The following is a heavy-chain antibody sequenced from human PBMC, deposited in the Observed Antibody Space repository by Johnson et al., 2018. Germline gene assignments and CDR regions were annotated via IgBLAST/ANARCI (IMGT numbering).Heavy chain of an antibody. J-gene: IGHJ6*01. CDR3: ARGDGVRVPATDNWWYYGMEV. D-gene: IGHD2-15*01. CDR1: GGTVKTYG. CDR2: IIPIFGTT. V-gene: IGHV1-69*01. Sequence: QVQLVQSGAEMRKPGSSVKVSCQASGGTVKTYGIAWVRQAPGQGLEWMGAIIPIFGTTNYAQNFQGRLTITADASTSTIYMDRSSRRSEDTAVYYCARGDGVRVPATDNWWYYGMEVWGPGTTVTVSS.